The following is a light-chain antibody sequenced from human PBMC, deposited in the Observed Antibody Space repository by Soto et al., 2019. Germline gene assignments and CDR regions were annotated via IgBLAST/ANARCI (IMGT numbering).Light chain of an antibody. V-gene: IGKV3-20*01. Sequence: EIVLTQSPGTLSLSPGERATLSCRASQSVSSSYLAWYQQKPGQAPRLLIYGASSRATGIPDRFSGSGSGTDISVTISRLETEDFAVYDCQQYGSSRPFGHGTKGEIK. J-gene: IGKJ1*01. CDR1: QSVSSSY. CDR3: QQYGSSRP. CDR2: GAS.